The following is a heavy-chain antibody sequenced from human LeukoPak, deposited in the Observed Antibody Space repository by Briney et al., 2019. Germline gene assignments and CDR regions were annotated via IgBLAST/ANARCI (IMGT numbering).Heavy chain of an antibody. D-gene: IGHD1-26*01. V-gene: IGHV3-74*01. J-gene: IGHJ3*02. Sequence: GSLRLSCAASGFTFRKYWLHWVRQAPGKGLVWVSRINPDDESTSYADSVKGRFTISRDNAKSTLYLQMNSLRAEDTAVYYCLTIVETTIDAFDIWGQGTMVTVSS. CDR1: GFTFRKYW. CDR2: INPDDEST. CDR3: LTIVETTIDAFDI.